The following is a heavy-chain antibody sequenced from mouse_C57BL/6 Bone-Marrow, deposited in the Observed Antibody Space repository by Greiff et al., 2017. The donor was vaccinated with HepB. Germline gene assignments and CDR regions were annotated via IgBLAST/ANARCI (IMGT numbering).Heavy chain of an antibody. CDR2: ISNGGGST. D-gene: IGHD2-3*01. J-gene: IGHJ2*01. CDR1: GFTFSDYY. CDR3: ARPLYDGYLFDY. Sequence: EVQGVESGGGLVQPGGSLKLSCAASGFTFSDYYMYWVRQTPEKRLEWVAYISNGGGSTYYPDTVKGRFTISRDNAKNTLYLQMSRLKSEDTAMYYCARPLYDGYLFDYWGQVTTLTVSS. V-gene: IGHV5-12*01.